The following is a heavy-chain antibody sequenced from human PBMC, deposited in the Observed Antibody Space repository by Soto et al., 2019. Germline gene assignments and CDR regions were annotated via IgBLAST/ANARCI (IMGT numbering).Heavy chain of an antibody. V-gene: IGHV3-23*01. D-gene: IGHD2-15*01. CDR2: ISGSGGST. CDR1: GFTFSSYA. CDR3: AKAADLVVVVTWFDP. Sequence: GGSLRLSCAASGFTFSSYAMSWVRQAPGKGLEWVSAISGSGGSTYYADSVKGRFTISRDNSKNTLYLRMNSLRAEDTAVYYCAKAADLVVVVTWFDPWGQGTLVTVSS. J-gene: IGHJ5*02.